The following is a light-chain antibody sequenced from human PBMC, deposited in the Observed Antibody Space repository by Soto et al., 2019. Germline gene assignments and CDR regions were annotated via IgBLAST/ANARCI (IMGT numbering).Light chain of an antibody. J-gene: IGLJ3*02. CDR1: SSNIGAGYD. V-gene: IGLV1-40*01. CDR3: QSFDRSLTAWV. CDR2: GNT. Sequence: QSVLTQPPSVSGAPGQRVTISCTGSSSNIGAGYDVHWYQQLPGTAPTLLISGNTDRPSGVPDRFSGSKSGTSASLAITGLQTEDEADYYCQSFDRSLTAWVFGGGTKPTVL.